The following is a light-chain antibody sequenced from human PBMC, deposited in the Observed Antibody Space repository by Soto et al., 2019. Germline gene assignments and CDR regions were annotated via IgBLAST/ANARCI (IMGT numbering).Light chain of an antibody. J-gene: IGKJ1*01. CDR3: QQYGSSPWT. Sequence: EIVLTQSPATLSLSPGERATLSCRASQSVSNNYLAWYQQKPGQAPRLLTYGASSRATGIPDRFSGSGSGTDFTLTISRLEPEDFAVYYCQQYGSSPWTFGQGSMVDIK. CDR1: QSVSNNY. CDR2: GAS. V-gene: IGKV3-20*01.